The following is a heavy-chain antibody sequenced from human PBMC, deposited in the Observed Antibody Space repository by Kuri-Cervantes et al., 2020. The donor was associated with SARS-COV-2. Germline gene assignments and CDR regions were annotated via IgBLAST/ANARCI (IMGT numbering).Heavy chain of an antibody. CDR2: IYHSGST. CDR1: GGTISSYY. D-gene: IGHD3-22*01. CDR3: ARGGTYYYDRSGFDWFDP. V-gene: IGHV4-59*01. J-gene: IGHJ5*02. Sequence: SETLSLTCTVSGGTISSYYWSWIRQPPGKGLEWIGYIYHSGSTNYNPSLNSRVTISIDTSKNQFALRLCTVTAADTAVYYCARGGTYYYDRSGFDWFDPWGQGTLVTVSS.